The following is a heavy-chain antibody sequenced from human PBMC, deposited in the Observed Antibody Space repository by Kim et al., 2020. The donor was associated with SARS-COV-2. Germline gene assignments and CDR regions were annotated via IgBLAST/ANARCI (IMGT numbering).Heavy chain of an antibody. J-gene: IGHJ4*02. D-gene: IGHD3-22*01. Sequence: GGSLRLSCAASGFTFSSYSMNWVRQAPGKGLEWVSSISSSSSYIYYADSVKGRFTISRDNAKNSLYLQMNSLRAEDTAVYYCARVEDYYDSSGPIDYWGQGTLVTVSS. V-gene: IGHV3-21*01. CDR3: ARVEDYYDSSGPIDY. CDR1: GFTFSSYS. CDR2: ISSSSSYI.